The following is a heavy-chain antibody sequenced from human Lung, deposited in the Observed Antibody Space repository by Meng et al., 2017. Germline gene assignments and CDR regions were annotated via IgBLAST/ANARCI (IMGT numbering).Heavy chain of an antibody. CDR1: GGSFSDYY. V-gene: IGHV4-34*01. J-gene: IGHJ4*02. CDR3: ARGPTTMAHDFDY. D-gene: IGHD4-11*01. CDR2: INHSGST. Sequence: QGRQRQWGAGRLKPSGTLSLPCVVSGGSFSDYYWSWIRQPPGKGLEWIGEINHSGSTNYNPSLENRATISVDTSQNNLSLKLSSVTAADSAVYYCARGPTTMAHDFDYWGQGTLVTVSS.